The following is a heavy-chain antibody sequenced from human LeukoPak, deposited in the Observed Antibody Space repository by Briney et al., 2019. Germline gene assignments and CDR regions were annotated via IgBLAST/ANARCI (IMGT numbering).Heavy chain of an antibody. Sequence: GGSLRLSCAASGFTFSSYAMSWVRQAPGKGLEWVSAISGSGGSTYYADSVKGRFTISRDNSKNTLYLQMNSRRAEDTAVYYCAKKGQAGTGRNYMDVWGKGTTVTVAS. V-gene: IGHV3-23*01. D-gene: IGHD1-1*01. CDR2: ISGSGGST. CDR1: GFTFSSYA. CDR3: AKKGQAGTGRNYMDV. J-gene: IGHJ6*03.